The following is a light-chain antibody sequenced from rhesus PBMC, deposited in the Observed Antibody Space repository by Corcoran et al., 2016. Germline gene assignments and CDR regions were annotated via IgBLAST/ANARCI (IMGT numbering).Light chain of an antibody. CDR1: SGDIGAFNS. J-gene: IGLJ6*01. CDR2: DVI. CDR3: CSYTTSSTFV. Sequence: QSAPTQPPSVSGSPGQSVTISCTGTSGDIGAFNSVSWYQQHPGKAPKVMICDVINRPSGVSDRFSGSKSANTASLTISGLQAEDEADYYCCSYTTSSTFVFGGGTKLTVL. V-gene: IGLV2S7*01.